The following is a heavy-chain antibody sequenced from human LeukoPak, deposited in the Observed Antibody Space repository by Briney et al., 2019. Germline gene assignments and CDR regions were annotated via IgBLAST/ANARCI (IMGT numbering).Heavy chain of an antibody. CDR1: GFTFSSYW. D-gene: IGHD6-13*01. V-gene: IGHV3-74*01. CDR2: INSDGSST. CDR3: AREFSSWYGMDV. Sequence: GGSLRLSCAASGFTFSSYWMHWVRRAPGKGLVWVSRINSDGSSTSYADSVKGRFTISRDNAKNTLYLQMNSLRAEDTAVYYCAREFSSWYGMDVWGQGTTVTVSS. J-gene: IGHJ6*02.